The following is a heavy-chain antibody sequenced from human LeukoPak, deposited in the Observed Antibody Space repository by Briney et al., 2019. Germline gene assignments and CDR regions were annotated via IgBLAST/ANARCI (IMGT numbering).Heavy chain of an antibody. Sequence: PGGSLRLSCAASGFTFSSYAMSWVRQAPGKGLEWVSAISGSGGSTYCADSVKGRFTISRDNSKNTLYLQMNSLRAEDTAVYYCAKDLHYYGSGNYMDVWGKGTTVTVSS. J-gene: IGHJ6*03. CDR1: GFTFSSYA. D-gene: IGHD3-10*01. CDR2: ISGSGGST. CDR3: AKDLHYYGSGNYMDV. V-gene: IGHV3-23*01.